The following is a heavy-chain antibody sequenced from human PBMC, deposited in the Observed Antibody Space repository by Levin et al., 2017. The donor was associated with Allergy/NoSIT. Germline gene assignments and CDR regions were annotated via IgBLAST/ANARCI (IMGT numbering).Heavy chain of an antibody. CDR2: ISAYNGNT. V-gene: IGHV1-18*01. J-gene: IGHJ6*03. D-gene: IGHD3-3*01. CDR3: ARVGSDFWGVYQTSWGYMDG. Sequence: GASVKVSCKASGYNFTNYGISWVRQAPGQGLEWMGWISAYNGNTNYAQKFQGRVTMPIQTSTHTAYMELRSLRSDDTDVYYCARVGSDFWGVYQTSWGYMDGWGQGTTVTVSS. CDR1: GYNFTNYG.